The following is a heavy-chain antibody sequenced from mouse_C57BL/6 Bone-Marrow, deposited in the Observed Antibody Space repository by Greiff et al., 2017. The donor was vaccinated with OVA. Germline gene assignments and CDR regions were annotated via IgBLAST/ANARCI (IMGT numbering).Heavy chain of an antibody. CDR2: IWSGGST. CDR3: AIAAWDY. D-gene: IGHD6-1*01. V-gene: IGHV2-4*01. Sequence: VKLVESGPGLVQPSQSLSITCTVSGFSLTSYGVHWVRQPPGKGLEWLGVIWSGGSTDYNAAFISRLSISKDNSKSQVFFKMNSLQADGTAIYYCAIAAWDYWGQGTTLTVSS. CDR1: GFSLTSYG. J-gene: IGHJ2*01.